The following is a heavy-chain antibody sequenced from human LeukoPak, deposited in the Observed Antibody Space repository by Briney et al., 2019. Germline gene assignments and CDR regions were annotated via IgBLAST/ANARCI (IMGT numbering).Heavy chain of an antibody. J-gene: IGHJ6*02. V-gene: IGHV4-61*02. D-gene: IGHD3-9*01. CDR2: IYTSGST. CDR3: ARVLRYFDWRGDGMDV. CDR1: GGSISSGSYY. Sequence: SQTLSLTCTVSGGSISSGSYYWSWIRQPAGKGLEWIGRIYTSGSTNYNPSLKGRVTISVDTSKNQFSLKLSSVTAADTAVYYCARVLRYFDWRGDGMDVWGQGTTVTVSS.